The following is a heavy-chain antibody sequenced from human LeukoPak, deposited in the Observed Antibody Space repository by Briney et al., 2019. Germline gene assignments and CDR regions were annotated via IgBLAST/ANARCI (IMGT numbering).Heavy chain of an antibody. J-gene: IGHJ4*02. V-gene: IGHV1-18*01. CDR2: ISAYNGNT. CDR1: GGTFSSYG. Sequence: ASVKVSCKASGGTFSSYGISWVRQAPGQGLEWMGWISAYNGNTNYAQKLQGRVTMTTDTSTSTAYMELRSLRSDDTAVYYCALYSSGWYGDYWGQGTLVTVSS. CDR3: ALYSSGWYGDY. D-gene: IGHD6-19*01.